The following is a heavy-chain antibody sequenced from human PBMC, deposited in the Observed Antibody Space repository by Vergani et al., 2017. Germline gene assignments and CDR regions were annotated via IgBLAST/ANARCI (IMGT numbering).Heavy chain of an antibody. CDR2: IYYSGST. CDR1: GGSISSHY. V-gene: IGHV4-59*11. J-gene: IGHJ5*02. D-gene: IGHD2-2*01. Sequence: QVQLQESGPGLVKPSETLSLTCTVSGGSISSHYWSWIRQPPGKGLEWIGYIYYSGSTNYNPSLKSRVTISVDTSKNQFSLKLSSVTAADTAVYYCAGGVVPAAMFPWFDPWGQGTLVTVSS. CDR3: AGGVVPAAMFPWFDP.